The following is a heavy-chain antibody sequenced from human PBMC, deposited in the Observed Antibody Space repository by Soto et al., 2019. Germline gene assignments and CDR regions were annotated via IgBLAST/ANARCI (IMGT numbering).Heavy chain of an antibody. CDR1: GFTFSTYG. Sequence: GGSLRLSCAASGFTFSTYGMHWVRQAPGKGLEWVSGISGGGGSTYYADSVKGRFTISRDNSKNTLYLQMNSLRVEDTAVYYCALRAGPLGGQGTLVTVSS. J-gene: IGHJ4*02. CDR3: ALRAGPL. CDR2: ISGGGGST. V-gene: IGHV3-23*01. D-gene: IGHD6-13*01.